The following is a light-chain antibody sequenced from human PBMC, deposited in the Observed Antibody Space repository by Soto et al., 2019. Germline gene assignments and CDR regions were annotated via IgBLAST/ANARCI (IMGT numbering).Light chain of an antibody. V-gene: IGLV2-14*01. CDR2: EVS. Sequence: VLTQPGCVPRSPGQSFTIACTGTITHLGAYKYVSWYQQHPGKAPKLMIYEVSNRPSGVSSRFSGSKYGNTASLTISGLQAADEDDYYCNSYAGDSIRFAFGTGTKVTVL. CDR1: ITHLGAYKY. J-gene: IGLJ1*01. CDR3: NSYAGDSIRFA.